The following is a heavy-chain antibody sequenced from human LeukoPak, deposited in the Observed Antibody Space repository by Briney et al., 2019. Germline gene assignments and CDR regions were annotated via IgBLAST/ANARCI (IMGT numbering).Heavy chain of an antibody. V-gene: IGHV1-2*06. CDR2: INPNSGDT. D-gene: IGHD2-2*01. J-gene: IGHJ4*02. CDR1: GYTFTGYH. Sequence: ASVKVSCKASGYTFTGYHMHWVRQAPGQGLEWMGRINPNSGDTNYAQKFQGRVTMTRVTSISTAYMELSRLRSDDTAVYYCARDYCSSTSCLFDYWGQGTLVTVSS. CDR3: ARDYCSSTSCLFDY.